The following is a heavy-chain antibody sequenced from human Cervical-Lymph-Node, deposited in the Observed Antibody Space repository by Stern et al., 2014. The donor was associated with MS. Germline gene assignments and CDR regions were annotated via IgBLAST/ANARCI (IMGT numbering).Heavy chain of an antibody. J-gene: IGHJ4*02. Sequence: VQLVESGGGVVQPGRSLRLSCAASGFTFSNYGIHWVRQAPGKGLEWLAVIWYDGNKKYYADSVKGRFTISRDNSKNTLFLQMSSLTAEDTAVYYCARGNWNYEGMGYWGQGTLVTVSS. D-gene: IGHD1-7*01. CDR1: GFTFSNYG. CDR3: ARGNWNYEGMGY. V-gene: IGHV3-33*01. CDR2: IWYDGNKK.